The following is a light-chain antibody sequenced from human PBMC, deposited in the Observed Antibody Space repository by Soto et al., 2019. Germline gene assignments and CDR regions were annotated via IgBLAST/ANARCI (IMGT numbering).Light chain of an antibody. V-gene: IGKV1-5*03. CDR2: KAS. Sequence: DIQMTQSPSTLSGSVGDRVTITCRASQTISSWLAWYQQKPGKAPKLLIYKASTLKSGVPSRFSGSVSWTEFNLIISSMQTDDFATYYCQLYNSYSESFGQGTKVDIK. J-gene: IGKJ1*01. CDR3: QLYNSYSES. CDR1: QTISSW.